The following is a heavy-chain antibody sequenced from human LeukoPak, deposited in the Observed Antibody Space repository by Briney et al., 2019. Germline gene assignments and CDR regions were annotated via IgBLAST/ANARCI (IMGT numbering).Heavy chain of an antibody. CDR3: ARWAYSSGWYWIDY. J-gene: IGHJ4*02. D-gene: IGHD6-19*01. Sequence: PGRSLRLSCAASGFTLETYWMTWVRQAPGKGLEWVANVKQDGSEKYYVDSVKGRFTISRDNAKNSLHLQMNSLRAEDTAVYYCARWAYSSGWYWIDYWGQGTLVTVSS. V-gene: IGHV3-7*05. CDR1: GFTLETYW. CDR2: VKQDGSEK.